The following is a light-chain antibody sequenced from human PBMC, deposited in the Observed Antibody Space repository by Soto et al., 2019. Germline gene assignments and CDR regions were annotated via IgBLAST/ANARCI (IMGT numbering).Light chain of an antibody. CDR1: QAIGNY. V-gene: IGKV1-39*01. Sequence: DIQMTQSPSSLSASVGDRVTITCRASQAIGNYLNWYQQKPGQAPNLLIYVASVLQPGVPPRFSGSGSGTEFTLTISSVQHEDFATYYCQQSYRTPRTFGQGTRLDI. CDR2: VAS. J-gene: IGKJ2*01. CDR3: QQSYRTPRT.